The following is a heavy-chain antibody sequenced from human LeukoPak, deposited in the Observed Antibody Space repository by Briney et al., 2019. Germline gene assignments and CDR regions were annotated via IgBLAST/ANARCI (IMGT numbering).Heavy chain of an antibody. V-gene: IGHV3-11*04. D-gene: IGHD6-6*01. J-gene: IGHJ5*02. CDR2: ISSSGSTI. CDR3: ARERRQYSSSSFRWFDP. CDR1: GFTVSSNY. Sequence: GGSLRLSCAASGFTVSSNYMSWVRQAPGKGLEWVSYISSSGSTIYYADSVKGRFTISRDNAKNSLYLQMNSLRAEDTAVYYCARERRQYSSSSFRWFDPWGQGTLVTVSS.